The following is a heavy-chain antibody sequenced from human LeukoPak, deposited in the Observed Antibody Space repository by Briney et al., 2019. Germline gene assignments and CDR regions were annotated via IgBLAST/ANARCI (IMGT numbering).Heavy chain of an antibody. Sequence: ASLKVSCKASGYTFTSYGISWVRQAPGQGLEWMGWISAYNGNTNYAQKLQGRVTMTTDTSTSTAYMELRSLRSDDTAVYYCASQAVATNDWFDPWGQGTLVTVSS. V-gene: IGHV1-18*01. D-gene: IGHD6-19*01. CDR2: ISAYNGNT. J-gene: IGHJ5*02. CDR3: ASQAVATNDWFDP. CDR1: GYTFTSYG.